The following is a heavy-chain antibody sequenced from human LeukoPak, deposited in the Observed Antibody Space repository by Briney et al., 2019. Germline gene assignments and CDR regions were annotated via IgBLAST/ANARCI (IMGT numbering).Heavy chain of an antibody. D-gene: IGHD6-13*01. CDR1: GGTFSSYA. Sequence: GASVKVSCKASGGTFSSYAISWVRQAPGQGLEWMGGIIPIFGTANYAQKFQGRVTITADESTSTAYMEPSSLRSEDTAVYYCARGDSSWYDYWGQGTLVTVSS. V-gene: IGHV1-69*13. J-gene: IGHJ4*02. CDR3: ARGDSSWYDY. CDR2: IIPIFGTA.